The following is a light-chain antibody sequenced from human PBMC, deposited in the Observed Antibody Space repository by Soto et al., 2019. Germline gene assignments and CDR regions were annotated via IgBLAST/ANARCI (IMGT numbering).Light chain of an antibody. J-gene: IGKJ5*01. CDR2: TAS. CDR3: QQSYSSLVYS. Sequence: DIQMTQSPSSLCASVGDRVTITCRASQNIGTYLNWYQQKPGKAPTVLIHTASTLQSGVPSRFSGSGSGTDFTLTISSLQPEDSATYYCQQSYSSLVYSFGPGTRLEIK. V-gene: IGKV1-39*01. CDR1: QNIGTY.